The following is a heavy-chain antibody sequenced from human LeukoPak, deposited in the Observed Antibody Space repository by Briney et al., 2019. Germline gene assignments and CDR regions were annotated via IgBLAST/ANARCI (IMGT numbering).Heavy chain of an antibody. D-gene: IGHD6-19*01. J-gene: IGHJ4*02. CDR2: IKSKTDGGTA. V-gene: IGHV3-15*07. Sequence: PGGSLRLSCVASDFTFSNAWMNWVRQAPGKGLEWVGRIKSKTDGGTADYAAPVKGRFTISRDGSKNTLYLQMNSLKTEDTAEYYCTRDRRDSSGWYGGFDYWGQGTLVTVSS. CDR1: DFTFSNAW. CDR3: TRDRRDSSGWYGGFDY.